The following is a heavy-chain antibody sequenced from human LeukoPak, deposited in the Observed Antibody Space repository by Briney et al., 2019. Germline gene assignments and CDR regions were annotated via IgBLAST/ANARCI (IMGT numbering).Heavy chain of an antibody. CDR2: INTSGGST. Sequence: GASVKVFCKASGYTFTSYYMHWVRQAPGQGLEWMGIINTSGGSTTYAQKFQGRVSMTRDTSTSTVYLEVSSLRSEDTAVYYCARSQGGNTLWFDPWGQGTLVTVSS. V-gene: IGHV1-46*01. CDR1: GYTFTSYY. CDR3: ARSQGGNTLWFDP. D-gene: IGHD4-23*01. J-gene: IGHJ5*02.